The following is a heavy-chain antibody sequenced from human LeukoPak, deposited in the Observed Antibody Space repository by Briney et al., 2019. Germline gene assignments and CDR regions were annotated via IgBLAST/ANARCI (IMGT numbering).Heavy chain of an antibody. Sequence: SQTLSLTCTVSGGSISDAADYWSWIRQHPGEGLKWIGYIYYSGSTSYNPSLKSRVTISVDTSKNQFSLKLTSVTAADTAVYYCARVVDFCFDYWGQGTLVTVSS. CDR2: IYYSGST. J-gene: IGHJ4*02. V-gene: IGHV4-31*03. CDR1: GGSISDAADY. CDR3: ARVVDFCFDY.